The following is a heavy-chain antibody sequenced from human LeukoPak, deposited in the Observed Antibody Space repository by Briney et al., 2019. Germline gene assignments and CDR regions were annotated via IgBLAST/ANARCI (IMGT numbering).Heavy chain of an antibody. CDR2: ISNSGGST. D-gene: IGHD6-19*01. CDR3: MRAGGWLHFDY. J-gene: IGHJ4*02. CDR1: GFTFNTYT. V-gene: IGHV3-23*01. Sequence: PGGSLRLSCAASGFTFNTYTMYWVRQAPGKGLEWVSGISNSGGSTYYADSVKGRFTISRDNSKNTLYLQMNSLRAEDTAVYYCMRAGGWLHFDYWGQGTLVTVSS.